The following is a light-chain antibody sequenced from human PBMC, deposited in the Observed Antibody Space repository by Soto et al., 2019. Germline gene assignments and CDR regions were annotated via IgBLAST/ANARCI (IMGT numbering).Light chain of an antibody. CDR1: QSVSNN. V-gene: IGKV3-15*01. J-gene: IGKJ4*01. CDR3: QQYNNWPPLT. CDR2: AAS. Sequence: IVMTQSPATLSVSPWERVTLSCRASQSVSNNLAWYQQKPGQAPRLLIYAASTRATGLPARFSGSGSGTQFTLTISSLQSEDFAVYYCQQYNNWPPLTFGGGTKVEIK.